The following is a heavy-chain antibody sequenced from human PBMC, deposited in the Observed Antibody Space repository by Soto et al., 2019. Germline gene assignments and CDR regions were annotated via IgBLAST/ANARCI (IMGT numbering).Heavy chain of an antibody. J-gene: IGHJ5*02. CDR2: IYYSGNT. CDR3: ARHRRSCGASSWFDP. V-gene: IGHV4-59*08. Sequence: QVQLQESGPGLVKPSETLSLTCTVSGGSISSYYWSWIRQPPGKGLEWIGYIYYSGNTNYNPSLKSRVTISVDTSKNQFSRKLSSVTAADTAVYYCARHRRSCGASSWFDPWGQGTLVTVSS. D-gene: IGHD2-15*01. CDR1: GGSISSYY.